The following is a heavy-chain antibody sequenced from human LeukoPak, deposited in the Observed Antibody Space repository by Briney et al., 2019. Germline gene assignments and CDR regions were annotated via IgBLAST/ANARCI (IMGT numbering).Heavy chain of an antibody. CDR2: IYYSGST. J-gene: IGHJ3*02. CDR1: GGSISSSSYY. D-gene: IGHD3-22*01. V-gene: IGHV4-39*01. Sequence: SETLSLTCTVSGGSISSSSYYWGWIRQPPGKGLEWIGSIYYSGSTYYNPSLKSRVTISVDTSKNQFSLKLSSVTAADTALYYCARVYSSSSSYYDSSGYAFDIWGQGTMVTVSS. CDR3: ARVYSSSSSYYDSSGYAFDI.